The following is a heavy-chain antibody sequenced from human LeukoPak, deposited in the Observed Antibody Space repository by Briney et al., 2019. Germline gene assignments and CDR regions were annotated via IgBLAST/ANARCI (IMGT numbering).Heavy chain of an antibody. CDR1: GFTFTSNA. CDR3: AKRGDSYYFDY. Sequence: GGSLRLSCAASGFTFTSNAMNWVRQAPGKGLEWVSGISARGDSTFYPDSVKGRLTISRDNSKNTLYLQMNSLRAEDTALYYCAKRGDSYYFDYWGRGTLVTVSS. J-gene: IGHJ4*02. CDR2: ISARGDST. D-gene: IGHD2-21*02. V-gene: IGHV3-23*01.